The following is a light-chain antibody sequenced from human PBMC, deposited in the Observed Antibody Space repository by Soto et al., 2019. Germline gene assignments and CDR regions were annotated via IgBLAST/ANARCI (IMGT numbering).Light chain of an antibody. CDR2: DVS. V-gene: IGLV2-11*01. Sequence: ALAQPRSVSRSPGQSVTISCTGTSSDVGAYNHVSWYQQYPGKAPKLTIYDVSKRPSGVPDRFSGSKSGNTASLTISGLQAEDEADYYCCSYAGSYIYVFGTGTKVTVL. J-gene: IGLJ1*01. CDR3: CSYAGSYIYV. CDR1: SSDVGAYNH.